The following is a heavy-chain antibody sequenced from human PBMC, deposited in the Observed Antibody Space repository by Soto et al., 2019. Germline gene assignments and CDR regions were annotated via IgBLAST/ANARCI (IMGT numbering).Heavy chain of an antibody. Sequence: QVQLVQSGGAVKKPGASVKVSCKASGYTFINHGISWVRPAPGHGLEWMGWISGHNGKTNYAQKFQGRVTMTTDTSTSTAFMELRSLRSDDTAVYYCARDSYPLAYFFDYWGQGTLVSVSS. CDR1: GYTFINHG. CDR2: ISGHNGKT. CDR3: ARDSYPLAYFFDY. J-gene: IGHJ4*02. V-gene: IGHV1-18*04.